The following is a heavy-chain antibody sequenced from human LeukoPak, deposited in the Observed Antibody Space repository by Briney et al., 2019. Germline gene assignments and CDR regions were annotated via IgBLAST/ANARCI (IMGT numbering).Heavy chain of an antibody. J-gene: IGHJ4*02. CDR1: GFTFSDYY. Sequence: NPGGSLRLSCAASGFTFSDYYMSWVRQAPGKGLEWVSYISSSGSTIYYADSVKGRFTISRDNAKNSLYLQMNSLRAEDTAVYYCARGGYDYVWGSYHSPSSDYWGQGTLVTVSS. CDR3: ARGGYDYVWGSYHSPSSDY. D-gene: IGHD3-16*02. V-gene: IGHV3-11*01. CDR2: ISSSGSTI.